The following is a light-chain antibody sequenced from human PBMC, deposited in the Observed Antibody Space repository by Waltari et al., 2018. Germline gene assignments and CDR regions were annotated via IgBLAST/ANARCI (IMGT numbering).Light chain of an antibody. CDR3: QHYVRFPVT. Sequence: ELVLTQSPGTLSLSPGESATLSCRTSQSVGSTLAWYQQKPGQAPRLLISAASIRATGTPERFSGSGSGTDFSLTISRLEPEDFAVYYCQHYVRFPVTFGQGTKVEIK. J-gene: IGKJ1*01. CDR1: QSVGST. V-gene: IGKV3-20*01. CDR2: AAS.